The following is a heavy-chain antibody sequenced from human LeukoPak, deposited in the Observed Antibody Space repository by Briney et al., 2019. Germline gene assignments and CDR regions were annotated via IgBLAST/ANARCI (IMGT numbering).Heavy chain of an antibody. CDR1: GYPFTSYG. CDR2: ISAYNGNT. V-gene: IGHV1-18*01. CDR3: ARPLAVASFYYYFDF. J-gene: IGHJ4*02. Sequence: ASVKVSCKPSGYPFTSYGISWVRQAPGQGLEWMGWISAYNGNTNYAQIVQGRVTMTTDTSTRTAYMELRSLRSDDTAIYYCARPLAVASFYYYFDFWGQGTLVTVSS. D-gene: IGHD6-19*01.